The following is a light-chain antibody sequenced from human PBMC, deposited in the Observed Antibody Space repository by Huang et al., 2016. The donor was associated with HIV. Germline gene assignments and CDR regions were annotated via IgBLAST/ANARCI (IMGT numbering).Light chain of an antibody. V-gene: IGKV3-20*01. J-gene: IGKJ1*01. CDR1: EPIASNY. Sequence: EVVLTQSPGTLSLSPGKRVALSCRASEPIASNYLAWYRQSPGQAPRLLIYGASNRATDTPDRFSGSGSGTDFTLTITKLEPEDSAVYYCQQYGTSPLTFGQGTRVEIK. CDR2: GAS. CDR3: QQYGTSPLT.